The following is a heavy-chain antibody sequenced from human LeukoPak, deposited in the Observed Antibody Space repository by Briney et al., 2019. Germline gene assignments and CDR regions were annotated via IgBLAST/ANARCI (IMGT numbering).Heavy chain of an antibody. CDR1: GGSISSRNW. D-gene: IGHD3-22*01. J-gene: IGHJ6*03. Sequence: SETLSLTCAVSGGSISSRNWWSWVRQPPGKGLEWIGEIYHSGSTNYNPSLKTRVTISVDKSKNQFSLKLSSVTAADTAVYYCARERYYDSSGYYYYYYYMDIWGRGTTVTISS. V-gene: IGHV4-4*02. CDR3: ARERYYDSSGYYYYYYYMDI. CDR2: IYHSGST.